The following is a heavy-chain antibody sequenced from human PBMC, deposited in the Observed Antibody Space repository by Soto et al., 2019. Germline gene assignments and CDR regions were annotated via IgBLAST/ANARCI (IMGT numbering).Heavy chain of an antibody. Sequence: QVQLVQSGAEVKKPGSSVKVSCKASGGTFNSYAISWVRQAPGQGLEWMGGIIPIFGTANYAQKFQGRVTITADESTSTAYRELSSLRSEDTAGYYCASPYSSSFYYYGLDVWGQGTTVTVSS. CDR1: GGTFNSYA. D-gene: IGHD6-6*01. CDR3: ASPYSSSFYYYGLDV. CDR2: IIPIFGTA. V-gene: IGHV1-69*12. J-gene: IGHJ6*02.